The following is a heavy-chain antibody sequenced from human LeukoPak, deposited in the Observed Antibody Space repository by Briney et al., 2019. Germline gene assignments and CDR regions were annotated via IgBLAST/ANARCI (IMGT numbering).Heavy chain of an antibody. D-gene: IGHD1-1*01. CDR2: ISSSGDNT. CDR3: AKVKALDAVASYFDY. J-gene: IGHJ4*02. CDR1: GFVFSTYA. V-gene: IGHV3-23*01. Sequence: GGSLRLSCAASGFVFSTYAMGWVRQAPGKGLEWVSAISSSGDNTYYADSVKGQFTISRDNSKNTLDLQMNSLRAEDTAMYHCAKVKALDAVASYFDYWSQGTLVTVSS.